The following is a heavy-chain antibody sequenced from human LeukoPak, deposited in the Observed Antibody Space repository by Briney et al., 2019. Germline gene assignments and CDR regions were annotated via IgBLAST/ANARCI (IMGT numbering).Heavy chain of an antibody. V-gene: IGHV4-59*08. D-gene: IGHD2-15*01. CDR1: GGSISSCY. CDR2: YYYSGSP. CDR3: ARSIEDVEVVFDY. J-gene: IGHJ4*02. Sequence: SETLSLTCTVSGGSISSCYWSWIRQPRGKGLEWIGYYYYSGSPNYNPSLKSRVTISVDSSKNQFSLKLSSVTAADTAVYYCARSIEDVEVVFDYWGQGTLVTVSS.